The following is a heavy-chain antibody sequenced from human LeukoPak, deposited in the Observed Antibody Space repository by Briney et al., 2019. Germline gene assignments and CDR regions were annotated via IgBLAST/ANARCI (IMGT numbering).Heavy chain of an antibody. V-gene: IGHV4-38-2*02. D-gene: IGHD2-2*01. CDR1: GYSISSGYH. Sequence: SETLSLTCTVSGYSISSGYHWGWIRQPPGKGLEWIGSIYIGGTTFHNPSLKSRVTIPLDTSKNQFSLGLSSVTAADTAVYHCARSGDKGYCSTTSCYGFDYWGQGILVTVSS. J-gene: IGHJ4*02. CDR2: IYIGGTT. CDR3: ARSGDKGYCSTTSCYGFDY.